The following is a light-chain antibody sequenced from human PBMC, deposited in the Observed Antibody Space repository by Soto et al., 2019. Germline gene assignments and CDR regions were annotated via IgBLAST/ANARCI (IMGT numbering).Light chain of an antibody. Sequence: EIVLTQSPGTLSLSPRERATLSCRASQSIFNNYLAWYRQKPGQAPRLLVYGASFRATGIPDRFSGSGSGTDFTLTISRLEPEDFAVYYCQQYGGSPFTFGQGTRLEIK. J-gene: IGKJ2*01. CDR3: QQYGGSPFT. CDR2: GAS. V-gene: IGKV3-20*01. CDR1: QSIFNNY.